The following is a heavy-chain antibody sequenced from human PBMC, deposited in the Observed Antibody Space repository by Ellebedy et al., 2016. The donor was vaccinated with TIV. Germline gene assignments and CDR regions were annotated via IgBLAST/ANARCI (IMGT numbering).Heavy chain of an antibody. V-gene: IGHV4-39*01. J-gene: IGHJ6*02. CDR3: ARHSSSGWVYHYGVDV. CDR1: GGSVSSGSYY. CDR2: VYYSGST. D-gene: IGHD6-19*01. Sequence: SETLSLTXPVSGGSVSSGSYYWGWIRQPPGKGLEWIGSVYYSGSTYYSPSLKSRVTISVDTSKNQFSLKLNSMTAADTAVYYCARHSSSGWVYHYGVDVWGQGTTVTVS.